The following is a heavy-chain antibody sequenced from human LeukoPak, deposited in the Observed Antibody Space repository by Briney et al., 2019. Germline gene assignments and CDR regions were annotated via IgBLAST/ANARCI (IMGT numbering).Heavy chain of an antibody. CDR1: GGSISSGGYS. CDR2: INHSGST. Sequence: SETLSLTCAVSGGSISSGGYSWSWIRQPPGKGLEWIGEINHSGSTNYNPSLKSRVTISVDTSKNQFSLKLSSVTAADTAVYYCARARSGWYGDAFVDYWGQGTLVTVSS. CDR3: ARARSGWYGDAFVDY. J-gene: IGHJ4*02. V-gene: IGHV4-30-2*01. D-gene: IGHD6-19*01.